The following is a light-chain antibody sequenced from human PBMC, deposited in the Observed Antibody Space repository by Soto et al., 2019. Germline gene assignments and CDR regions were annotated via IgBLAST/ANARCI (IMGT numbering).Light chain of an antibody. CDR2: DVS. CDR1: SSDIGDYNY. Sequence: QPVLTQPRSVSGSPGQSVTISCTGTSSDIGDYNYVSWYQQHPGKAPKLMIYDVSKRPSGVPDRFSGSKSGNTASLTISGLQTEDEADYYCCSYAGSYTVVFGGGTKLTVL. CDR3: CSYAGSYTVV. J-gene: IGLJ2*01. V-gene: IGLV2-11*01.